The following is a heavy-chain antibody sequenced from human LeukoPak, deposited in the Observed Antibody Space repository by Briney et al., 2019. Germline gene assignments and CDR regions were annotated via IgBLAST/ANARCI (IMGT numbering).Heavy chain of an antibody. Sequence: GGSLRLSCTASDFPFNPYTMHWVRQAPGKGLEWMSYITGNSDTIYYADSVEGRFTISRDNAKNSLFLQMSSLRAEDTALYCCTRDSAVVAFDVWGQGTLVSVSS. CDR2: ITGNSDTI. CDR1: DFPFNPYT. CDR3: TRDSAVVAFDV. V-gene: IGHV3-48*04. D-gene: IGHD6-6*01. J-gene: IGHJ3*01.